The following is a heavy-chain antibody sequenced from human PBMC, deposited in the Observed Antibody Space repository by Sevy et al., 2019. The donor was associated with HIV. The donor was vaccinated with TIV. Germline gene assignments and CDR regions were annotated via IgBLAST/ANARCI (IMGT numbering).Heavy chain of an antibody. CDR3: AKGNSGSFDY. CDR2: IKQDESEK. Sequence: GGSLRLSCAASGFCFSTYWMHWVSQAPGKGLEWVANIKQDESEKYYVASVKGRFTISRDNAKNSVYLEMNSLRPEDTAIYYCAKGNSGSFDYWGQGTLVTVSS. CDR1: GFCFSTYW. D-gene: IGHD3-22*01. J-gene: IGHJ4*02. V-gene: IGHV3-7*01.